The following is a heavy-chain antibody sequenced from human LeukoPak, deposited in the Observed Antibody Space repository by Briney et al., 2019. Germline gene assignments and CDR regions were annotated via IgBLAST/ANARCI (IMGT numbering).Heavy chain of an antibody. J-gene: IGHJ4*02. D-gene: IGHD2-15*01. Sequence: GGSLRLPCAASGFTFDDYGMSWVRQAPGKGLEWVSGINWNGGNTVYADSVKGRFTISRDNAKNSLYLQMNSLRAEDTALYYCARATYCSVGACYFDYWGQGTLVTVSS. CDR1: GFTFDDYG. V-gene: IGHV3-20*04. CDR3: ARATYCSVGACYFDY. CDR2: INWNGGNT.